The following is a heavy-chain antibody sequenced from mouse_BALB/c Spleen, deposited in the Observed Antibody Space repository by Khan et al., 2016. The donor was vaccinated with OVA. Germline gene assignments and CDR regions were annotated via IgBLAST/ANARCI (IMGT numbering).Heavy chain of an antibody. Sequence: QIQLVQSGPELKKPGETVKISCKASGYTFTDYSMHWVKQAPGKGLKWMGWINTETGEPTYADDFKGRFAFSLETSASTAYLQINNLKNEDTATXCCARRQLGLRPGFAYWGQGTLVTVSA. CDR1: GYTFTDYS. V-gene: IGHV9-2-1*01. D-gene: IGHD3-2*01. CDR3: ARRQLGLRPGFAY. J-gene: IGHJ3*01. CDR2: INTETGEP.